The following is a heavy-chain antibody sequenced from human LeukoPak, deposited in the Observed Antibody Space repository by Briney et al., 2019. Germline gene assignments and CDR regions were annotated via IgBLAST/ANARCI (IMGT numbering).Heavy chain of an antibody. CDR3: AKVDCLGSCYRYYFDY. CDR2: ISYDGSNK. Sequence: GRSLRLSCAASGFTFSSYGMHWVRRAPGKGLEWVAVISYDGSNKYYADSVKGRFTISRDNSKNTLYLQMNSLRAEDTAVYYCAKVDCLGSCYRYYFDYWGQGTLVTVSS. D-gene: IGHD2-15*01. CDR1: GFTFSSYG. V-gene: IGHV3-30*18. J-gene: IGHJ4*02.